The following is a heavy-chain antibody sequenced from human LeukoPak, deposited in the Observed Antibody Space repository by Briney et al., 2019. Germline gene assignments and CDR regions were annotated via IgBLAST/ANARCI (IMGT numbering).Heavy chain of an antibody. CDR2: IYYSGST. V-gene: IGHV4-39*01. CDR1: GGSISSSSYY. J-gene: IGHJ4*02. Sequence: KPSETLSLTCTVSGGSISSSSYYWGWIRQPPGKGLEWIGSIYYSGSTYYNPSLESRVTISVDTSKNQFSLKLSSVTAADTAVYYCARHGGVQFTFDYWGQGTLVTVSS. CDR3: ARHGGVQFTFDY. D-gene: IGHD1-1*01.